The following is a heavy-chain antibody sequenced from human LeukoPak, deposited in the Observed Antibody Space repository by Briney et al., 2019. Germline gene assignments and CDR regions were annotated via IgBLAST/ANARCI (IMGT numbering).Heavy chain of an antibody. J-gene: IGHJ5*02. D-gene: IGHD1-1*01. V-gene: IGHV4-59*08. CDR1: GGSISSYY. CDR3: ARVKLRYNWNDGDWFDP. CDR2: IYYSGST. Sequence: SETLSLTCTVSGGSISSYYWSWIRQPAGKGLEWIGYIYYSGSTNYNPSLKSRVTISVDTSKNQFSLKLSSVTAADTAVYYCARVKLRYNWNDGDWFDPWGQGTLVIVSS.